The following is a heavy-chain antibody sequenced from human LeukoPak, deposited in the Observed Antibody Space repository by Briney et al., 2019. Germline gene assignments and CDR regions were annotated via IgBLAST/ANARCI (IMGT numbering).Heavy chain of an antibody. V-gene: IGHV4-59*01. CDR1: GGSISSYY. CDR3: ATSSSWTLNWFDP. Sequence: SGTLSLTCTVSGGSISSYYWSWIRQPPGKGLEWIGYIYYSGNTNYNPSLKSRVTMSVDTSKNQFSLKLSPVTAADTAVYYCATSSSWTLNWFDPWGQGTLVTVSS. D-gene: IGHD6-13*01. J-gene: IGHJ5*02. CDR2: IYYSGNT.